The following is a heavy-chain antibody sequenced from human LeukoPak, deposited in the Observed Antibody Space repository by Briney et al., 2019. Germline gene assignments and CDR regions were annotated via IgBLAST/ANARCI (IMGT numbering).Heavy chain of an antibody. Sequence: PGGSLRLSCAASGFTFSSYAMHWVRQAPGKGLEWVAVISYDGSNKYYADSVKGRFTISRDNSKNTLYLQMNSLRAEDTAVYYCARDPRGGSGSYRFQHWGQGTLVTVSS. J-gene: IGHJ1*01. D-gene: IGHD1-26*01. CDR2: ISYDGSNK. CDR3: ARDPRGGSGSYRFQH. CDR1: GFTFSSYA. V-gene: IGHV3-30-3*01.